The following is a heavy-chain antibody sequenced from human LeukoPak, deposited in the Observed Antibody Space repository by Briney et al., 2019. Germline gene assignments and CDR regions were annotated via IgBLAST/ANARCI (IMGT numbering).Heavy chain of an antibody. J-gene: IGHJ4*02. Sequence: GGSLRLSCAASGFTFSSYSMNWVRQAPGKGLEWVSSISSSSSYIYYADSVKGRFTISRDNAKNSLYLQMNSLRAEDTAVYYCATGLPRDDYGDYPPRDYWGQGTLVTVSS. V-gene: IGHV3-21*01. CDR2: ISSSSSYI. D-gene: IGHD4-17*01. CDR1: GFTFSSYS. CDR3: ATGLPRDDYGDYPPRDY.